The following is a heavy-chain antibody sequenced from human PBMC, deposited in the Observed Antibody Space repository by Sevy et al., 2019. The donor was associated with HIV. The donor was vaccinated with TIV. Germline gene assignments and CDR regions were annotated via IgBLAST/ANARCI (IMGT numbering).Heavy chain of an antibody. J-gene: IGHJ4*02. V-gene: IGHV3-7*01. Sequence: GGSLRLSCAASGFTFSSYWMSWVRQAPGKGLEWVANIKQDGSEKYYVDSVKGRFTISRDNAKNSLYLQMNSLRAEDTAVYYCARRPTHRLRWSPLDYWRQGTLVTVSS. D-gene: IGHD4-17*01. CDR1: GFTFSSYW. CDR3: ARRPTHRLRWSPLDY. CDR2: IKQDGSEK.